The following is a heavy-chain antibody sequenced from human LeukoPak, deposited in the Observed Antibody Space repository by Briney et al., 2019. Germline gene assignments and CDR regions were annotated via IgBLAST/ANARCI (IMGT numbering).Heavy chain of an antibody. CDR2: ISRESDGSGT. V-gene: IGHV3-74*01. Sequence: PGGSLRLSCAGSGSTLSCDWVHWVRQVPGKGLVWVARISRESDGSGTNYADSVKGRFSISRDRATNTVHLQMNSLRAEDTAVYYCAKDTVASSFDHWGQGTLVTVSS. D-gene: IGHD5-12*01. CDR3: AKDTVASSFDH. CDR1: GSTLSCDW. J-gene: IGHJ4*02.